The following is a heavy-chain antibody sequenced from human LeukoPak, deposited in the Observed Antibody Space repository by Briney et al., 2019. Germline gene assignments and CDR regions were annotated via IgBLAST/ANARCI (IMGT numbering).Heavy chain of an antibody. Sequence: SGGSLRLSCAASGFTFGNYAMHWVRQAPGKGLEWVAIISYDGSNKYYADSVKGRFTISRDNSKNTMYLQMNSLRAEDTAVYYCAREGHSLTEAETYYFDYWGPGTLVTVSS. CDR3: AREGHSLTEAETYYFDY. CDR2: ISYDGSNK. J-gene: IGHJ4*02. V-gene: IGHV3-30-3*01. CDR1: GFTFGNYA.